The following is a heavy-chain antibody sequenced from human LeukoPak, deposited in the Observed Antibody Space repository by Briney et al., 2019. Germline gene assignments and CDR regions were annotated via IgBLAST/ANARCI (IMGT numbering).Heavy chain of an antibody. CDR1: GFTFSSYE. CDR3: ARDRSYGSFNY. J-gene: IGHJ4*02. D-gene: IGHD5-18*01. CDR2: ISSSGTTI. V-gene: IGHV3-48*03. Sequence: GGSLRLSCAASGFTFSSYEMNWVRQAPGKGLEWVSDISSSGTTIHYADSVKGRFTISRDNAKNSLYLQMSSLRAEDTAVYYCARDRSYGSFNYWGQGTLVTVSS.